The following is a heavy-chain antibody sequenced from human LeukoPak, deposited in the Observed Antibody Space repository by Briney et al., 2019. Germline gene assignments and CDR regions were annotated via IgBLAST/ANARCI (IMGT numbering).Heavy chain of an antibody. CDR1: GYIFSNND. Sequence: GASVKVSCKASGYIFSNNDINWVRQATGQGLEWMGWINPISGNTDIAQKFQGRVTITRDTSISPAYMEVSSLRSYDTAVYFCVRAAKCSGGGCDSKEYVYYFDYWGQGTLVTVSS. CDR2: INPISGNT. D-gene: IGHD6-25*01. J-gene: IGHJ4*02. V-gene: IGHV1-8*03. CDR3: VRAAKCSGGGCDSKEYVYYFDY.